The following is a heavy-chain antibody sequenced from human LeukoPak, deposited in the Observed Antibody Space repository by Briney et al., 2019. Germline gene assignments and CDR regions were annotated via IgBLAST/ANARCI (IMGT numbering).Heavy chain of an antibody. CDR3: AKGHSSTWYRDFDY. CDR2: ISSTGGTT. J-gene: IGHJ4*02. D-gene: IGHD6-13*01. Sequence: GGSLRLSCAASGITFSSYGMSWVRQAPGKGLEWVSSISSTGGTTYYADSVKGRFTISRDNSKNTLYLQMNSLRAEDTAVYYCAKGHSSTWYRDFDYWGQGTLVTVSS. CDR1: GITFSSYG. V-gene: IGHV3-23*01.